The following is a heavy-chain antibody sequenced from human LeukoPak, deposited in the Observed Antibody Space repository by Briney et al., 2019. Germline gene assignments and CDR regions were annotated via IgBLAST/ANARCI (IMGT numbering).Heavy chain of an antibody. Sequence: ASVKVSCKASGYTLTGYYMHWVRQAPGQGLEWMGWINPNSGGTNYAQKFQGRVTMTRDTSTSTVYMELSSLRSEDTAVYYCERGGATTVAFDIWGQGTMVTVSS. CDR2: INPNSGGT. J-gene: IGHJ3*02. CDR3: ERGGATTVAFDI. D-gene: IGHD1-26*01. CDR1: GYTLTGYY. V-gene: IGHV1-2*02.